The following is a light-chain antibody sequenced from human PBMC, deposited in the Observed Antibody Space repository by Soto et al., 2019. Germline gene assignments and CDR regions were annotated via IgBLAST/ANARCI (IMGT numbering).Light chain of an antibody. V-gene: IGKV3-20*01. CDR3: QQSGSSTIT. Sequence: EIVMTQSPATLSVSPGERATHSCRASQSITRKYFAWYQKKPGQAPRLLIHGASSRAAGIPDRLSGSGSGTDFTLTIRSLQSEDCALYECQQSGSSTITFGQGTRVEIK. J-gene: IGKJ5*01. CDR2: GAS. CDR1: QSITRKY.